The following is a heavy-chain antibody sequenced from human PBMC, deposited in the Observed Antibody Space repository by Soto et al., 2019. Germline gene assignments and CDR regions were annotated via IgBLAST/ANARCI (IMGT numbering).Heavy chain of an antibody. V-gene: IGHV1-18*01. CDR3: AGESRIIGHYY. CDR2: ISADNGNT. D-gene: IGHD2-15*01. CDR1: GYTINSYG. Sequence: QVQLVQSGAEVKKPGASVKVSFKASGYTINSYGISWVRQAPGQGLEWMGGISADNGNTNYAQKLQGIVTMTTETTTSTAYMELRSLRSAATAVDYCAGESRIIGHYYWGQGSLVTVSS. J-gene: IGHJ4*02.